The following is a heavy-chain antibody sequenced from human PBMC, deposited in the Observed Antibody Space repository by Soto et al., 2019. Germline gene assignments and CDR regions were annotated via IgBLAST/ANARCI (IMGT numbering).Heavy chain of an antibody. CDR2: IFVDSTTI. CDR3: ARDRDWAFDY. V-gene: IGHV3-48*04. Sequence: GGSLRLSCATPWFTFIYAWMTWVRQAPGKGLEWVSYIFVDSTTIYYADSVKGRFTVSRDNAQNSLFLVINSLRAEDTAVYYCARDRDWAFDYWGQGTLVTVSS. CDR1: WFTFIYAW. J-gene: IGHJ4*02. D-gene: IGHD3-9*01.